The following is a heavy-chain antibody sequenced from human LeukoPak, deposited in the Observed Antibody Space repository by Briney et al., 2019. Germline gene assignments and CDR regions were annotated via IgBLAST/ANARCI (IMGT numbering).Heavy chain of an antibody. Sequence: SETLSLTCSVSGGSINSYYWGWVRQPAGKGLEWIGRIYTSGSTNYNPSLKSRVTMSVDTSKNQFYLDLSSVTAADTAVYYCARGQQGYYYDSSGYPASFDYWGQGTLVTVSS. CDR1: GGSINSYY. D-gene: IGHD3-22*01. CDR2: IYTSGST. CDR3: ARGQQGYYYDSSGYPASFDY. V-gene: IGHV4-4*07. J-gene: IGHJ4*02.